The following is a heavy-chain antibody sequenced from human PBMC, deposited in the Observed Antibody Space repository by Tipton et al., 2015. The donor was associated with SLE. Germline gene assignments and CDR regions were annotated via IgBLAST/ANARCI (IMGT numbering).Heavy chain of an antibody. CDR2: IYYSGST. J-gene: IGHJ4*02. Sequence: TLSLTCTVSGGSISSSSYYWGWIRQPPGKGLEWIGSIYYSGSTYYNPSLKSRVTISVDTSKNQFSLKLSSVTAADTAVYYCARVRNLLGYWGQGTLVTVSS. CDR3: ARVRNLLGY. D-gene: IGHD1-14*01. CDR1: GGSISSSSYY. V-gene: IGHV4-39*07.